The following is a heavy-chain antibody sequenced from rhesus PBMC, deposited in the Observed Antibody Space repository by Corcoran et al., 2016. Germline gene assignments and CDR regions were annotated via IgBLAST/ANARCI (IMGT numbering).Heavy chain of an antibody. D-gene: IGHD5-24*01. CDR1: GFTFSSYG. V-gene: IGHV3-54*02. CDR2: KYYDESNR. CDR3: ARGVQWVQLPLDY. J-gene: IGHJ4*01. Sequence: EVQLVESGGGLVQPGGSLRLSCVASGFTFSSYGMHCVRQASGTGVEWVAVKYYDESNRDYADSGKDLVTISRDNSKNMLYLQRNNQKVEDAAVYYCARGVQWVQLPLDYWGQGVLVTVSS.